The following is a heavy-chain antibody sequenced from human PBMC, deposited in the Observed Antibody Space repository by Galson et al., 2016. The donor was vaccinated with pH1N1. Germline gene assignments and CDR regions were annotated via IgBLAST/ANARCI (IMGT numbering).Heavy chain of an antibody. Sequence: SVKVSCKASGYPFTRYYFHWVRQAPGQGLEWIGVIDPSNGGATYAQKFQARVTMTRDTSTSTVYKDLSSLKAEDTAVYYCTRDLGRLRDYWGQGTLVTVSS. CDR1: GYPFTRYY. CDR3: TRDLGRLRDY. V-gene: IGHV1-46*01. J-gene: IGHJ4*02. CDR2: IDPSNGGA. D-gene: IGHD1-26*01.